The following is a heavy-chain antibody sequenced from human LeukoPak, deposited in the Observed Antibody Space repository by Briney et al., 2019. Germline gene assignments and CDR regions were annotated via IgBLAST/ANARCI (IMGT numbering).Heavy chain of an antibody. CDR2: IIPIFGTA. CDR3: ARSSSSFYYFDY. V-gene: IGHV1-69*13. D-gene: IGHD6-13*01. Sequence: ALVKVSCKASGGTFSSYAISWVRQAPGQGLEWMGGIIPIFGTANYAQKFQGRVTITADESTSTAYMELSSLRSEDTAVYYCARSSSSFYYFDYWGQGTLVTVSS. J-gene: IGHJ4*02. CDR1: GGTFSSYA.